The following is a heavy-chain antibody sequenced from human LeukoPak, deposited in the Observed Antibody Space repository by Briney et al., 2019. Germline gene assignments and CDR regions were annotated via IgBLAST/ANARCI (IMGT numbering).Heavy chain of an antibody. CDR3: AKAEGYDILTGLDY. Sequence: PGGSLRLSCAPSGFTFSSYAMSWVRPAPGKGREWVSAISGSGGSTYYADSVKGRLTISRDNSKNTLYLQMNSLRTEDTAVYYCAKAEGYDILTGLDYWGQGTLVTVSS. CDR1: GFTFSSYA. CDR2: ISGSGGST. D-gene: IGHD3-9*01. V-gene: IGHV3-23*01. J-gene: IGHJ4*02.